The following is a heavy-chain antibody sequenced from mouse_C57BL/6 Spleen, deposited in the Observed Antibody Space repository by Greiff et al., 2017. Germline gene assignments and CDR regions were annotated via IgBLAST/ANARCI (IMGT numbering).Heavy chain of an antibody. CDR2: IYPGSGST. J-gene: IGHJ4*01. CDR3: ARRPDAMDY. CDR1: GYTFTSYW. Sequence: QVHVKQPGAELVKPGASVKMSCKASGYTFTSYWITWVKQRPGQGLEWIGDIYPGSGSTNYNEKFKSKATLTVDTSSSTAYMQLSSLTSEDSAVYYWARRPDAMDYWGQGTSVTVSS. V-gene: IGHV1-55*01.